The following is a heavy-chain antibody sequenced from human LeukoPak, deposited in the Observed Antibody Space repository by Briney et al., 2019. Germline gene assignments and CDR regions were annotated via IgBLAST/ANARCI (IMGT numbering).Heavy chain of an antibody. CDR2: IDPDGSST. CDR1: GFTFSQYW. J-gene: IGHJ4*02. Sequence: GGSLRLSCEASGFTFSQYWMHWVRQAPGKGLVWVSRIDPDGSSTNYADSVKGRFTISRDNAKNTLYLQMNSLRAEDTAVYYCAKDKSVRGVITTIDYWGQGTLVTVSS. CDR3: AKDKSVRGVITTIDY. D-gene: IGHD3-22*01. V-gene: IGHV3-74*01.